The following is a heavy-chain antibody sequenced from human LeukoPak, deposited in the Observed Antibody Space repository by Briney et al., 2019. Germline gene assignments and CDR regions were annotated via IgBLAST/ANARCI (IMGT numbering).Heavy chain of an antibody. CDR3: TRDPSEASHPYYFDY. D-gene: IGHD6-25*01. J-gene: IGHJ4*02. Sequence: GGSLRLSCAASGFTFSSYWMSWVRQAPGKGLEWVANIKDDGSEKRDVDSVKGRFTISRDNAKNSLHLQMNSLRAEDTAVYYCTRDPSEASHPYYFDYWGQGILVTVSS. V-gene: IGHV3-7*01. CDR2: IKDDGSEK. CDR1: GFTFSSYW.